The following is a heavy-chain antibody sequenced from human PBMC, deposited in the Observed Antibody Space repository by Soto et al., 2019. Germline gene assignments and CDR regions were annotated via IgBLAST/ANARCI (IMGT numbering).Heavy chain of an antibody. CDR3: AKGSTYYDFWSGYYDNSSYYFDY. Sequence: PGGSLRLSCASSGFTFSSYGMHWVRQAPGKGLEWVAVISYDGSNKYYADSVKGRFTISRDNSKNTLYLQMNSLRAEDTAVYYCAKGSTYYDFWSGYYDNSSYYFDYWGQGTLVTVSS. D-gene: IGHD3-3*01. CDR1: GFTFSSYG. J-gene: IGHJ4*02. V-gene: IGHV3-30*18. CDR2: ISYDGSNK.